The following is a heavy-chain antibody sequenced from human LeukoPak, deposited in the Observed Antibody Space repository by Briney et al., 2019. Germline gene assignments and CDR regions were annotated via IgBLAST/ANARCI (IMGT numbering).Heavy chain of an antibody. V-gene: IGHV3-30*02. D-gene: IGHD6-19*01. Sequence: PGGSLSLSCAASGFTFSSYGMHWVRQAPGKGLEWVAFIRYDGSNKYYADSVKGRFTISRDNSKNTLYLQMNSLRAEDTAVYYCAKVAYSSGSGFDPWGQGTLVTVSS. CDR1: GFTFSSYG. CDR2: IRYDGSNK. CDR3: AKVAYSSGSGFDP. J-gene: IGHJ5*02.